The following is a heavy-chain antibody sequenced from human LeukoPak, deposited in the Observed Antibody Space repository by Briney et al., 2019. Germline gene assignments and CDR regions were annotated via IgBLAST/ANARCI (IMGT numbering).Heavy chain of an antibody. V-gene: IGHV3-30*02. CDR3: AKGRWLQSGARLPFDY. J-gene: IGHJ4*02. Sequence: GGSLRLSCAASGFTFSSYGMHWVRQAPGKGLEWVAFIRYDGSNKYYADSVKGRFTISRDNSKNTLYLQMNSLRAEDTAVYYCAKGRWLQSGARLPFDYWGQGTLVTVSS. D-gene: IGHD5-24*01. CDR1: GFTFSSYG. CDR2: IRYDGSNK.